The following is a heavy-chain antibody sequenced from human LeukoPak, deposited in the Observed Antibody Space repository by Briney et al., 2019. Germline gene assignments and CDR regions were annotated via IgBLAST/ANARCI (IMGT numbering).Heavy chain of an antibody. Sequence: GGSLRLSCTVSGLTFGDYAMSWVRQAPGKGLEWVGFIRSKAYGGTAEYAASAKGRFTVSRDDSKSVAYLQMNSLKTEDTAVYYCTRTLISTYYYDSSGFFDYWGQGTLVTVSP. V-gene: IGHV3-49*04. J-gene: IGHJ4*02. D-gene: IGHD3-22*01. CDR1: GLTFGDYA. CDR3: TRTLISTYYYDSSGFFDY. CDR2: IRSKAYGGTA.